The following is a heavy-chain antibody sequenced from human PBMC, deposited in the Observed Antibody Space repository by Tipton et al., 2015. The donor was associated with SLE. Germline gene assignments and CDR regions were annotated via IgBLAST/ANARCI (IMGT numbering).Heavy chain of an antibody. V-gene: IGHV4-39*07. D-gene: IGHD6-6*01. Sequence: TLSLTCTVSGGYISSSSYYWGWFGQPPGKGLEWIGGIYYSGSTYYNPSLTSRVTISVDTSKNQFSLKLSSVTAADTAVYYCARFSQLAHDYWGQGTLVTVSA. J-gene: IGHJ4*02. CDR1: GGYISSSSYY. CDR3: ARFSQLAHDY. CDR2: IYYSGST.